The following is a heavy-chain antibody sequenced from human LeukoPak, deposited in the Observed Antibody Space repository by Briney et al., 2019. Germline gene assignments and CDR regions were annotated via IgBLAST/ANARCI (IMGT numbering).Heavy chain of an antibody. J-gene: IGHJ4*02. V-gene: IGHV4-34*01. Sequence: TSETLSLTCAVYGGSFSAYYWSWIRQPPGKGLEWIGEINHSGSTDYNPSLKSRVTISVDTSKNQFSLKLSSVTAADTAVYYCARGGFYCGGDCYFDYRGQVTLVTVSS. CDR2: INHSGST. D-gene: IGHD2-21*02. CDR3: ARGGFYCGGDCYFDY. CDR1: GGSFSAYY.